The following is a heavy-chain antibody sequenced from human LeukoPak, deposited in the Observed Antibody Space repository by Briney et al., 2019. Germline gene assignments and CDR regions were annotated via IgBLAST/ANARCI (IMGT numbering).Heavy chain of an antibody. CDR3: ARTVAAAGSDWFDP. J-gene: IGHJ5*02. Sequence: SETLSLTCTVSGGSISTYYWSWTRQPPGKGLEWIGYIYYSGSTNYNPSLKSRVTISVDTSKNQLSLKLSSVTAADTAVYYCARTVAAAGSDWFDPWGQGTLVTVSS. CDR1: GGSISTYY. V-gene: IGHV4-59*08. D-gene: IGHD6-13*01. CDR2: IYYSGST.